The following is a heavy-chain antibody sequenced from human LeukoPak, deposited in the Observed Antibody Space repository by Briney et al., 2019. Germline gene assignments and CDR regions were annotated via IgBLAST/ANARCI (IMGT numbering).Heavy chain of an antibody. CDR1: GYTFTSYG. J-gene: IGHJ4*02. V-gene: IGHV1-18*01. D-gene: IGHD3-22*01. Sequence: ASVKVSCKASGYTFTSYGISWVRQAPGQGLEWMGWISAYNGNTNYAQELQGRVTMTTDTSTSTAYMELRSLRSDDTAVYYCARVNYYDSSGYPGDFDYWGQGTLVTVSS. CDR2: ISAYNGNT. CDR3: ARVNYYDSSGYPGDFDY.